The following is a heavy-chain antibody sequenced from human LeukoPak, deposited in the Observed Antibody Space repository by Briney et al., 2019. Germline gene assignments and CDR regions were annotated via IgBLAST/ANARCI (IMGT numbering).Heavy chain of an antibody. D-gene: IGHD2-15*01. J-gene: IGHJ4*02. CDR2: ISAYNGNT. V-gene: IGHV1-18*01. CDR1: GYTFTSYG. CDR3: AREAPEYCSGGSCYFGY. Sequence: ASVKVSCKASGYTFTSYGISWVRQAPGQGLEWMGWISAYNGNTNYAQKLQGRVTMTTDTSTSTAYMELRSLRSDDTAVYYCAREAPEYCSGGSCYFGYWAQGTLVTVSS.